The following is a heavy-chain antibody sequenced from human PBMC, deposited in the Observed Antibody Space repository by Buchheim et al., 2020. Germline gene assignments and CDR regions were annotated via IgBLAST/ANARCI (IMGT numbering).Heavy chain of an antibody. CDR2: IYDSWST. J-gene: IGHJ6*02. D-gene: IGHD3-3*01. V-gene: IGHV4-39*01. CDR3: AGSRNDFWSGYPTYYYYGMDV. Sequence: QLQLQESGPGLVKPSETLSLTCTVSGGSISSSTYYWGWIRQPPGKGLECIGSIYDSWSTYYNPSLKSRVTISVDTSKNPFYLKLTSVTAADTAVYYCAGSRNDFWSGYPTYYYYGMDVWGQGTT. CDR1: GGSISSSTYY.